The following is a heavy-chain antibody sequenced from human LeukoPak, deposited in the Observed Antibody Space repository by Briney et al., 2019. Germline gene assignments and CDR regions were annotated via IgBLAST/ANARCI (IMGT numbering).Heavy chain of an antibody. Sequence: ASVKVSCKASGYTFTSRAIHWVRQAPGQRPEGMGWINAGRGDTKCSQNLEGRVTITRDTSSSTAYMELSSLKSEDTAVYSCARPARIAATVGAYFDYWGQGTLVTVSS. CDR2: INAGRGDT. J-gene: IGHJ4*02. CDR3: ARPARIAATVGAYFDY. D-gene: IGHD6-13*01. V-gene: IGHV1-3*01. CDR1: GYTFTSRA.